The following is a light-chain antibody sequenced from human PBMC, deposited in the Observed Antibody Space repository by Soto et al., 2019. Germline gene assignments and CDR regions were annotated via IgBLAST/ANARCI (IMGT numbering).Light chain of an antibody. CDR1: QNINNY. CDR2: DAS. CDR3: LQRSNWPWT. J-gene: IGKJ1*01. Sequence: DIQMTQSPSSLSASVGDRVTITCQASQNINNYLNWYQQKPGRAPKLLIYDASNLEAGVPSRFRGSGSGTDYTLTITNLEPEDFAIYYCLQRSNWPWTFGQGTKVDIK. V-gene: IGKV1-33*01.